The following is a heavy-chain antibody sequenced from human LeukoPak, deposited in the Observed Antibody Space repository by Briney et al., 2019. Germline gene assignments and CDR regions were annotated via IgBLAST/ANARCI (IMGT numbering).Heavy chain of an antibody. J-gene: IGHJ4*02. Sequence: GGSLRLSCAASGFTVSSTYMSWVRQTPGKGLEWVSVIYSDGKVYYIDSVKGRFTISRDTSKNTVYLQMNSLRVEDTAVYYCASSGSYRFDYWGQGTLVTVSS. CDR2: IYSDGKV. CDR3: ASSGSYRFDY. V-gene: IGHV3-53*01. D-gene: IGHD1-26*01. CDR1: GFTVSSTY.